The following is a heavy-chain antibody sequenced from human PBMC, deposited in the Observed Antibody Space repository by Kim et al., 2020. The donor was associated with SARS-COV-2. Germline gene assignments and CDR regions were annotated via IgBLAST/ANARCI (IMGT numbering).Heavy chain of an antibody. Sequence: YVDSVKGRVTVTRDNDKNTVYLQMNSRRAEESGVYYCARDDTVTGLVFDYWGLGTRVTVSS. J-gene: IGHJ4*02. V-gene: IGHV3-33*01. D-gene: IGHD4-17*01. CDR3: ARDDTVTGLVFDY.